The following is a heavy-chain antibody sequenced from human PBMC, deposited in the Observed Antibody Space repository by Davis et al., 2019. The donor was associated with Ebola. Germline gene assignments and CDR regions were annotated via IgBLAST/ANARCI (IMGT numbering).Heavy chain of an antibody. CDR3: ARTPGYCSSTSCYYYGMDV. Sequence: SQTLSLTCAVYGGSFSGYYWSWIRQPPGKGLEWIGEINHSGSTNYNPSLKSRVTISVDTSKNQFSLKLSSVTAADTAVYYCARTPGYCSSTSCYYYGMDVWGQGTTVTVSS. V-gene: IGHV4-34*01. CDR2: INHSGST. J-gene: IGHJ6*02. D-gene: IGHD2-2*03. CDR1: GGSFSGYY.